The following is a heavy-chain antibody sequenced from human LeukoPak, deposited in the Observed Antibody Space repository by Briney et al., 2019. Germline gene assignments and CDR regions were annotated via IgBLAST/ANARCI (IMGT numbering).Heavy chain of an antibody. V-gene: IGHV1-8*03. Sequence: ASVMVSCKASGYTFTSYDINWVRQATGQGLEWMGWMNPNSGNTGYAQKFQGRVTITRNTSISTAYMELSSLRSEDTAVYYCARVSSGWYGGFDYWGQGTLVTVSS. CDR3: ARVSSGWYGGFDY. CDR1: GYTFTSYD. D-gene: IGHD6-19*01. CDR2: MNPNSGNT. J-gene: IGHJ4*02.